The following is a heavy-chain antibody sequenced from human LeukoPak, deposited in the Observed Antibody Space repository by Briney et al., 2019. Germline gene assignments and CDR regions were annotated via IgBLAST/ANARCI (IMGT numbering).Heavy chain of an antibody. CDR2: IIPIFGIA. CDR3: ARETRRTTIFGVVHYYYYGMDV. CDR1: GGTFSSYA. D-gene: IGHD3-3*01. J-gene: IGHJ6*02. Sequence: SVKVSCKASGGTFSSYAISWVRQAPGQGLEWMGRIIPIFGIANYAQKFQGRVTITADKSTSTAYMELSSLRSEDTAVYYCARETRRTTIFGVVHYYYYGMDVWGQGTTVTVSS. V-gene: IGHV1-69*04.